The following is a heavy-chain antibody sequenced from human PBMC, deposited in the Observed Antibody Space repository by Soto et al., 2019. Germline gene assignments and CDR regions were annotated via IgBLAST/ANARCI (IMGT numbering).Heavy chain of an antibody. V-gene: IGHV1-18*01. CDR3: AREPEPLPVVVPAAIMDY. D-gene: IGHD2-2*01. J-gene: IGHJ4*02. CDR2: ISAYNGNT. Sequence: QVQLVQSGAEVKKPGASVKVSCKASGYTFTSYGISWVRQAPGQGLEWMGWISAYNGNTNYAQKLQGRVTMTTDTSTSTANMELRSLRSDDTAVYYCAREPEPLPVVVPAAIMDYWGQGTLVTVSS. CDR1: GYTFTSYG.